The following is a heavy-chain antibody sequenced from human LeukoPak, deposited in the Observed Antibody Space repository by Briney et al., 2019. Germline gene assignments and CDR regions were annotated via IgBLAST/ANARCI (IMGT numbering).Heavy chain of an antibody. D-gene: IGHD6-19*01. CDR2: IYYSGST. J-gene: IGHJ4*02. CDR3: ARGEYIAVAVHLFDY. CDR1: GGSISSSSYY. Sequence: PSETLSLTCTVSGGSISSSSYYWGWIRQPPGKGLEWIGSIYYSGSTYYNPSLKSRVTISVDTSKNQFSLKLSSVTAADTAVYYCARGEYIAVAVHLFDYWGQGTLVTVSS. V-gene: IGHV4-39*07.